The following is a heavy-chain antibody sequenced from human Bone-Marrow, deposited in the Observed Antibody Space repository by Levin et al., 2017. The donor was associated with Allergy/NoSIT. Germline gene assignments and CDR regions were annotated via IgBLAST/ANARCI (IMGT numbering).Heavy chain of an antibody. CDR2: IKQDGSEK. Sequence: GESLKISCAASGFTFSSYWMTWVRQAPGQGLEWVANIKQDGSEKYYVDSVKGRFTISRDNAKNSLFLQMNSLRAEDTAVYYCARDEYSGYDSDFDYWGQGTLVTVSS. CDR3: ARDEYSGYDSDFDY. D-gene: IGHD5-12*01. V-gene: IGHV3-7*04. CDR1: GFTFSSYW. J-gene: IGHJ4*02.